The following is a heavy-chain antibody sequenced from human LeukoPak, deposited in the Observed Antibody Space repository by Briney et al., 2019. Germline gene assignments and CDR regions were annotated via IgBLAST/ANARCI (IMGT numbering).Heavy chain of an antibody. J-gene: IGHJ1*01. CDR3: ARAGYSSGWVEYFQH. D-gene: IGHD6-19*01. CDR2: VSAYDGNT. CDR1: GYTFTNSG. Sequence: ASVKVSCKASGYTFTNSGISWVRQAPGQGLEWMGWVSAYDGNTNYAQKLQGRLTMTTDRSTSTAYMELRSLRSEDTAVYYCARAGYSSGWVEYFQHWGQGTLVTVSS. V-gene: IGHV1-18*01.